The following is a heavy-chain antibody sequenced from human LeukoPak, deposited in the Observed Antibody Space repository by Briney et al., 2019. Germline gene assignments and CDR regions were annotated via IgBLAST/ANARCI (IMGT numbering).Heavy chain of an antibody. V-gene: IGHV3-73*01. D-gene: IGHD3-22*01. Sequence: GGSLRLSCAASGFTFSGSSMHWVRQAPGKGLEWVGRISSKGNDYATAYAASVKGRFTISRDDSKNKAYLKMNSLKTEDTAVYYCTRNYYDPHDYWGQGTLVTVSS. CDR3: TRNYYDPHDY. J-gene: IGHJ4*02. CDR2: ISSKGNDYAT. CDR1: GFTFSGSS.